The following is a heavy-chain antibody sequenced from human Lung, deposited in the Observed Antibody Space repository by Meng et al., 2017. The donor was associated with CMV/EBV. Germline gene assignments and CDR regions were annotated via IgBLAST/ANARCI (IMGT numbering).Heavy chain of an antibody. CDR3: ARVTICGAYGMDV. D-gene: IGHD3-3*01. CDR1: GGTFSSYA. CDR2: IIPIFGTA. Sequence: VFXXASGGTFSSYAISWGRQVPGQGLEWMGGIIPIFGTANYAQKFQGRVTITTDESTSTAYMELSSLRSEDTAVYYCARVTICGAYGMDVWGKGATVTVSS. V-gene: IGHV1-69*05. J-gene: IGHJ6*04.